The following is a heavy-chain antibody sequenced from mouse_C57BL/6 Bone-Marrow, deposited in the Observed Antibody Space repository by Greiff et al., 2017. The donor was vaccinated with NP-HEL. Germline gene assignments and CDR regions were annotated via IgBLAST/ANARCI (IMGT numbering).Heavy chain of an antibody. V-gene: IGHV1-64*01. CDR1: GYTFTSYW. D-gene: IGHD1-1*01. J-gene: IGHJ3*01. Sequence: QVHVKQPGAELVKPGASVKLSCKASGYTFTSYWMHWVKQRPGQGLEWIGMIHPNSGSTNYNEKFKSKATLTVDKSSSTAYMQLSSLTSEDSAVYYCARSIYYYGRGFAYWGQGTLVTVSA. CDR2: IHPNSGST. CDR3: ARSIYYYGRGFAY.